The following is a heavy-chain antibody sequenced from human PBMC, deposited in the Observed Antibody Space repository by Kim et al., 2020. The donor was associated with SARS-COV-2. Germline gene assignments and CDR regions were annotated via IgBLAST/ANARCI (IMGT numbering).Heavy chain of an antibody. V-gene: IGHV3-30*01. D-gene: IGHD2-2*01. J-gene: IGHJ4*02. Sequence: YYADAVKGRFTISRDNSKNTLYLQMNSLRAEDTAVYYCAREGSSTSCFDYWGQGTLVTVSS. CDR3: AREGSSTSCFDY.